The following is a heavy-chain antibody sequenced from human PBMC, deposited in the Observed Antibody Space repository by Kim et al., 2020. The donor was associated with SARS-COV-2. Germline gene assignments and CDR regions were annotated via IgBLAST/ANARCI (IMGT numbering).Heavy chain of an antibody. D-gene: IGHD4-17*01. CDR1: GGSFSGYY. Sequence: SETLSLTCAVYGGSFSGYYWSWIRQPPGKGLEWIGEINHSGSTNYNPSLKSRVTISVDTSKNQFSLKLSSVTAADTAVYYCARSGATVTPYYYYYGMDVWGQGTTVTVSS. V-gene: IGHV4-34*01. J-gene: IGHJ6*02. CDR2: INHSGST. CDR3: ARSGATVTPYYYYYGMDV.